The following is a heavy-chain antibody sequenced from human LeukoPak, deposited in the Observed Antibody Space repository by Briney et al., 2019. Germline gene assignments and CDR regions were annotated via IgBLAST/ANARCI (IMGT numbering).Heavy chain of an antibody. CDR2: ISGSGGST. CDR1: GFTFSTYA. D-gene: IGHD6-13*01. J-gene: IGHJ4*02. CDR3: AKALEQETVIALDS. V-gene: IGHV3-23*01. Sequence: GGFLRLSCAASGFTFSTYAMSWVRQAPGKGLEWVSAISGSGGSTYYADPVKGRFTISRDNSKNTLYLQMNSLRAEDTSIYFCAKALEQETVIALDSWGQGTLVTVSS.